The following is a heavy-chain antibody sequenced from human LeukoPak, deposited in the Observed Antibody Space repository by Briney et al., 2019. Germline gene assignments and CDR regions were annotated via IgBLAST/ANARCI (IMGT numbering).Heavy chain of an antibody. CDR2: INHSGST. Sequence: PSETLSRTCAGYGGSFSGYYWSWLRQPPGKGLEWIGEINHSGSTNYNPSLKSRVTISVDTSKNQFSLKLSSVTAADTAVYYCARGRLYCSSTSCYRPFDYWGQGTLVTVSS. V-gene: IGHV4-34*01. CDR1: GGSFSGYY. D-gene: IGHD2-2*01. CDR3: ARGRLYCSSTSCYRPFDY. J-gene: IGHJ4*02.